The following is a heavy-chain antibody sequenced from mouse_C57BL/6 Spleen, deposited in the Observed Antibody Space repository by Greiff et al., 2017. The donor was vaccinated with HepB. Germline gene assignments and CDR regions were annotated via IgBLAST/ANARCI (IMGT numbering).Heavy chain of an antibody. V-gene: IGHV7-3*01. CDR3: ARYDYGSSLYYAMDY. J-gene: IGHJ4*01. D-gene: IGHD1-1*01. CDR1: GFTFTDYY. Sequence: EVQGVESGGGLVQPGGSLSLSCAASGFTFTDYYMSWVRQPPGKALEWLGFIRNKANGYTTEYSASVKGRFTISRDNSQSILYLQMNALRAEDSATYYCARYDYGSSLYYAMDYWGQGTSVTVSS. CDR2: IRNKANGYTT.